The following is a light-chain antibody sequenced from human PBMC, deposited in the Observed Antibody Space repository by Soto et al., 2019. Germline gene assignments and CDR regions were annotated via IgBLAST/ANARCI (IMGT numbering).Light chain of an antibody. CDR1: TGAVTSAYY. CDR2: STS. Sequence: QAVVTQEPSLTVSPGGTVTLTCTSSTGAVTSAYYPNWFQHKPGQAPRPLIYSTSNRHSWTPARFSGSLLGGRAALTLSGVQPEDEADYYCLLYYGGAQLVFGGGTKVTVL. J-gene: IGLJ2*01. CDR3: LLYYGGAQLV. V-gene: IGLV7-43*01.